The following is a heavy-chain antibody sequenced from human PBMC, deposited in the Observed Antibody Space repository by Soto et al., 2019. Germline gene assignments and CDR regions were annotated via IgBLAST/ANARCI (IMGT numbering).Heavy chain of an antibody. V-gene: IGHV1-69*01. D-gene: IGHD3-9*01. CDR2: IIPIFGTA. J-gene: IGHJ4*02. CDR3: ARTWRGVTGYYYFDY. Sequence: QVQLVQSGAEVKKAGSSVKVSCKASGGTFSSYAISWVRQAPGQGLEWMGGIIPIFGTANYAQKFQGRVTITADESTSTAYMELSSLRSEDTAVYYCARTWRGVTGYYYFDYWGQGTLVTVSS. CDR1: GGTFSSYA.